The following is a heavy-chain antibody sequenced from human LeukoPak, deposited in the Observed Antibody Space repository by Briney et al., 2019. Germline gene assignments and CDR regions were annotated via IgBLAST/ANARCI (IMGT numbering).Heavy chain of an antibody. CDR2: INHSGST. V-gene: IGHV4-34*01. Sequence: SETLSLTCAVYGGSFSGYYWSWIRQPPGKGLEWIGEINHSGSTNYNTSLKRRVTISVDTSKNQFSLKLSSVTAADTAVYYCARGHQIGRYDYWGQGTLVTVSS. CDR3: ARGHQIGRYDY. D-gene: IGHD1-26*01. CDR1: GGSFSGYY. J-gene: IGHJ4*02.